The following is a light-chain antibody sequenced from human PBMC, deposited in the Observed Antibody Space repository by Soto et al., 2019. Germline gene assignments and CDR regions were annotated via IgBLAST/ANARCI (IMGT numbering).Light chain of an antibody. V-gene: IGLV2-8*01. CDR2: EVS. Sequence: QSPLTQPPCASVCLGQSVTISCTGTSSDVGGYNYVSWYQQHPGKAPKLMIYEVSKRPSGVPDRFSGSKSGNTASLTVSGLQAEDEADYYCSSYAGSNNVFGTGTKVTVL. CDR1: SSDVGGYNY. J-gene: IGLJ1*01. CDR3: SSYAGSNNV.